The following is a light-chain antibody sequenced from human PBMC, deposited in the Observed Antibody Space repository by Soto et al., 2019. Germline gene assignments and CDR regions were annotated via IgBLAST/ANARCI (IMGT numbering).Light chain of an antibody. CDR2: DVS. V-gene: IGLV2-11*01. CDR1: SSDVGGYNY. Sequence: QSALTQPRSVSGSPGQSVTISCTGTSSDVGGYNYVSWYQQHPGKAPKLMIYDVSKQPSGVPDRFSGSKSGNTASLTISVLQAEDEADYYCCSYAGSYTVFGGGTKRTVL. CDR3: CSYAGSYTV. J-gene: IGLJ3*02.